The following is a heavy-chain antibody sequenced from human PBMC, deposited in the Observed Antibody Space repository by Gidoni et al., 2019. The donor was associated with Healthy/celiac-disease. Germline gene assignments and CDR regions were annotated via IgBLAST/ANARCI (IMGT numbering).Heavy chain of an antibody. J-gene: IGHJ4*02. CDR1: AFTFSSYG. CDR2: ISYDGSNK. CDR3: AKEGLYGDYADY. V-gene: IGHV3-30*18. Sequence: QVQLVESGGGVVQPGRSLRLSCAASAFTFSSYGMHWVRQAPGKGLEWVAVISYDGSNKYYADSVKGRFTISRDNSKNTLYLQMNSLRAEDTAVYYCAKEGLYGDYADYWGQGTLVTVSS. D-gene: IGHD4-17*01.